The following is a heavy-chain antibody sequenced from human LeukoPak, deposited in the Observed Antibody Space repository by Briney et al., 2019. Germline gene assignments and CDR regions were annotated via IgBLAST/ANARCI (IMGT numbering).Heavy chain of an antibody. J-gene: IGHJ4*02. CDR2: IYSTGTT. Sequence: SETLSLTCTVSGTFVSGFYWTWIRQPPGKGLEWIGFIYSTGTTSYNSSLQSRVIIPVDTSKNQFSLKLKSVIAADTAIYSCGGRWRGTIDYWGQGTLVAVSS. D-gene: IGHD5-24*01. CDR1: GTFVSGFY. V-gene: IGHV4-4*09. CDR3: GGRWRGTIDY.